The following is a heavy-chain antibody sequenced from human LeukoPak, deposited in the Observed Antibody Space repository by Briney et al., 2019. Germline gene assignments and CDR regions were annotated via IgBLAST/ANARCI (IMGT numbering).Heavy chain of an antibody. V-gene: IGHV4-59*01. D-gene: IGHD6-6*01. CDR2: IYYSGST. CDR3: ARVAARYVGMDV. Sequence: PSETLFLTCTVSAGSINNYYWSWIRQPPGKGLEWIGYIYYSGSTNYNPSLKSRVTISVDTSKKQVSLNLSSVTAADTAVYYCARVAARYVGMDVWGQGTTVTVSS. CDR1: AGSINNYY. J-gene: IGHJ6*02.